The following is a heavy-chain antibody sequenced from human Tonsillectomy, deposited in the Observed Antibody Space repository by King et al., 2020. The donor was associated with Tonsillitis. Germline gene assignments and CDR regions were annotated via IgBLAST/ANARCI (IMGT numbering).Heavy chain of an antibody. J-gene: IGHJ4*02. V-gene: IGHV3-48*01. Sequence: VQLVESGGGLVQPGGSLRLSCAASGFTFSSYSMNWVRQAPGKGREWVSYISSSSSTIYYADSVKGRFTISRDNAKNSLYLQMNSLRAEDTAVYYCARVHYWGQGTLVTVSS. CDR1: GFTFSSYS. CDR2: ISSSSSTI. CDR3: ARVHY.